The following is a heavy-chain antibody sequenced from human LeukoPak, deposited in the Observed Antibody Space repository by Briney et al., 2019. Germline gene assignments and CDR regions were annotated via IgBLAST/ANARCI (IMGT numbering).Heavy chain of an antibody. CDR2: VSPDGRST. CDR3: AKVDGTGNSVFDY. Sequence: GGSLRLSCSASGFIFNNYWMHWVRQAPGKGPVWISRVSPDGRSTNYADSVKGRFTISRDNAKNTLYLQMNSLSAEDTAIYYCAKVDGTGNSVFDYWGQGTLVPVSS. D-gene: IGHD2-8*02. CDR1: GFIFNNYW. V-gene: IGHV3-74*01. J-gene: IGHJ4*02.